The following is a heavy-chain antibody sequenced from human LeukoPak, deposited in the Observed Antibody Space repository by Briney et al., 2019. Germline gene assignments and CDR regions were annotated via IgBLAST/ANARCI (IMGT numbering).Heavy chain of an antibody. CDR2: IKSKNVGGTT. CDR3: TSHAAFDP. Sequence: GGSLRLSCAASGFTFNNAWMNWVRQAPGRGLEWVGRIKSKNVGGTTDYAAPVKGRFTISRDDSKNTVYLQMNSLKIEDTAVYYCTSHAAFDPWGQGTLVTVSS. V-gene: IGHV3-15*01. J-gene: IGHJ5*02. CDR1: GFTFNNAW.